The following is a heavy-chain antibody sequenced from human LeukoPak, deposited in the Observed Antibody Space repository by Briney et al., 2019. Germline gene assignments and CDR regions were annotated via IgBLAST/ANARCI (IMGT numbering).Heavy chain of an antibody. V-gene: IGHV4-34*01. CDR2: INHSGST. Sequence: SETLSLTCAVYGGSFSGYYWSWIRQPPGKGLEWIGEINHSGSTNYNPSLKSRVTISVDTSKNQFSLKLSSVTAADTAVYYCARVHFDPWGQGTLVTVSS. CDR3: ARVHFDP. J-gene: IGHJ5*02. CDR1: GGSFSGYY.